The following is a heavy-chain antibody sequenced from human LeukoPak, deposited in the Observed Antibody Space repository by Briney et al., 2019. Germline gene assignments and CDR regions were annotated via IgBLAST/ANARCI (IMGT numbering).Heavy chain of an antibody. D-gene: IGHD3-3*01. CDR2: FDPEDGET. CDR1: GYTLTELS. V-gene: IGHV1-24*01. J-gene: IGHJ4*02. CDR3: ATDLERGNRDY. Sequence: ASVKVSCKVSGYTLTELSMHWVRQAPGKGLEWMGGFDPEDGETIYAQKFQGRVTMTKDTSTDTAYMELSSLRSEDTAVYYCATDLERGNRDYWGQGTLVTVSS.